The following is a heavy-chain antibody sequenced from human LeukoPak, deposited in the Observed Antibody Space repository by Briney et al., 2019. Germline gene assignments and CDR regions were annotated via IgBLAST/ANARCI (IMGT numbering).Heavy chain of an antibody. CDR3: ATGTYCSGGSCYGPRTFQH. V-gene: IGHV1-24*01. Sequence: RASVKVSCKVSGYTLTELSMHWVRQAPGKGLEWMGGFDPEDGETIYAQKFQGRVTMTEDTSTDTAYMELSSLRSEDTAVYYCATGTYCSGGSCYGPRTFQHRGQGTLVTVSS. J-gene: IGHJ1*01. D-gene: IGHD2-15*01. CDR2: FDPEDGET. CDR1: GYTLTELS.